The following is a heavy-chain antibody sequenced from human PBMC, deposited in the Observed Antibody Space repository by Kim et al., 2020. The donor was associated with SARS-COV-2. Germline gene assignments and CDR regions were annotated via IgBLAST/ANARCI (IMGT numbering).Heavy chain of an antibody. D-gene: IGHD6-19*01. J-gene: IGHJ6*01. CDR3: ARDIASYSSGWIYDY. CDR1: GFTFSSYG. Sequence: GGSLRLSCAASGFTFSSYGMHWVRQAPGKGLEWVSFISYDGSTKNYADSVKGRFTISRDNSKNTLYLQMNSLRDEDTAVYYCARDIASYSSGWIYDY. V-gene: IGHV3-30*04. CDR2: ISYDGSTK.